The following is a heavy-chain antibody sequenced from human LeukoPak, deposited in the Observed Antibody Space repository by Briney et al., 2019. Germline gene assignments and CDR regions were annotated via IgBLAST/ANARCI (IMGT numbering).Heavy chain of an antibody. V-gene: IGHV4-38-2*02. CDR1: GYSISSGYY. D-gene: IGHD2-15*01. CDR2: IYHSGST. CDR3: ARILKGGYYGMDV. Sequence: SETLSLTCTVSGYSISSGYYWGWIRQPPGKGLEWIGSIYHSGSTYYNPSLKSRVTISVDTSKNQFSLKLSSVTAADTAVYYCARILKGGYYGMDVWGQGTTVTVSS. J-gene: IGHJ6*02.